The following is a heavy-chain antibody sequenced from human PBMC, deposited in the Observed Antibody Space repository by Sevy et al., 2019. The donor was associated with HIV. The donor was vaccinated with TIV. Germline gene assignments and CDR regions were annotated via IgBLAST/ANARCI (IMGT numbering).Heavy chain of an antibody. J-gene: IGHJ4*02. CDR2: ISSSSSTI. V-gene: IGHV3-48*01. Sequence: GGSLRLSCAASGFTFSSYSMNWVRQAPGKGLEWVSYISSSSSTIYYADSVKGRFTISRDNSKNTLYLQMNSLRAEDTAVYYCAKNAAAGTGYWGQGTLVTVSS. D-gene: IGHD6-13*01. CDR1: GFTFSSYS. CDR3: AKNAAAGTGY.